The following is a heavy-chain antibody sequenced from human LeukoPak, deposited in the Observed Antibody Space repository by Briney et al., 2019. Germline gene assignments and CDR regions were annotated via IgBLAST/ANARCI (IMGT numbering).Heavy chain of an antibody. D-gene: IGHD3-10*01. V-gene: IGHV4-39*01. CDR1: GGSISTSSYY. CDR3: ASRTRFGELRFDY. CDR2: IYYTGST. Sequence: PSETLSLTCTVSGGSISTSSYYWGWIRQPPGKGLEWIGSIYYTGSTYYNPSLNSRVTVSVDTSKNQFSLKLSSVTAADTAVYYCASRTRFGELRFDYWGQGTLVAVSS. J-gene: IGHJ4*02.